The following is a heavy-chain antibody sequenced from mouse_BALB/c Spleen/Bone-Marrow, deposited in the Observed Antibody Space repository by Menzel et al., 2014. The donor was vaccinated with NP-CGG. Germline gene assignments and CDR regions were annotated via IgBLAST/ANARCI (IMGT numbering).Heavy chain of an antibody. CDR3: ARGGWLRDAMDY. D-gene: IGHD2-2*01. CDR2: IYPGNVNT. V-gene: IGHV1S56*01. J-gene: IGHJ4*01. CDR1: GYTFTSYY. Sequence: QVQLQQSGPELVKPGASVRISCKASGYTFTSYYIHWVKQRPGQGLEWIGWIYPGNVNTKYNEKFKGKATLTADKSSSTAYMQLSGLTSEDSAVYFCARGGWLRDAMDYWGQGTSVTVSS.